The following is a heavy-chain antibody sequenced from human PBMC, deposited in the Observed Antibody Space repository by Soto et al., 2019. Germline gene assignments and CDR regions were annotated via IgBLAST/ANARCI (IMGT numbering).Heavy chain of an antibody. V-gene: IGHV4-39*01. D-gene: IGHD3-22*01. CDR1: GGSVRSNTYY. Sequence: PSETLSLTCSVSGGSVRSNTYYWAWIRQPPGKGLEWIANIYYSGSTYYNPSLKSRVTISVDTSKNQFSLKMNSVTAADTAVYYCAGHYFASSGYLNYFDPWGQGTLVTVSS. CDR2: IYYSGST. CDR3: AGHYFASSGYLNYFDP. J-gene: IGHJ5*02.